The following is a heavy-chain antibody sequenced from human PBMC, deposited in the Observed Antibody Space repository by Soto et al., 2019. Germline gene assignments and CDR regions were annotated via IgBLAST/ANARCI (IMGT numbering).Heavy chain of an antibody. J-gene: IGHJ4*01. CDR2: IYYSGTT. CDR3: ARHRVRACSQRYFDY. V-gene: IGHV4-39*01. Sequence: SETLSLTCTVSGGSISSNDYYWDWIRQSPGKGLEWIGSIYYSGTTYYNPSLKSRVSMSVDTSRNQFSLKLSSVTAADTAVYFRARHRVRACSQRYFDYWGQGTQLTVSS. CDR1: GGSISSNDYY. D-gene: IGHD1-26*01.